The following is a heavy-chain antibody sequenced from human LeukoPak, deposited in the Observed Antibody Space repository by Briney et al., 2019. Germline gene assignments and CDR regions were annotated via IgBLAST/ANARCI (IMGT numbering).Heavy chain of an antibody. CDR1: GYTFTSYY. CDR2: INPSGGST. CDR3: VRSLTGDRLWNWYFDL. J-gene: IGHJ2*01. D-gene: IGHD7-27*01. V-gene: IGHV1-46*01. Sequence: ASVKVSCKASGYTFTSYYMHWVRQAPGQGLEWMGIINPSGGSTSYAQKFQGRVTMTRDTSTSTVYMELSSLRSEDTAVYYCVRSLTGDRLWNWYFDLWGRGTLVTVSS.